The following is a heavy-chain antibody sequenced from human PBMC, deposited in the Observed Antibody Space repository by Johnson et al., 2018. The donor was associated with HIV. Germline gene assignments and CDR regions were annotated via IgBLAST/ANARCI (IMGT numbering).Heavy chain of an antibody. Sequence: VQLVESGGGGVQPGMSLRLSCAASGFSFSDYGMTWVRQAPGKGLEWVANIKQDGSEKNYMDSVRGRFTISRDNAKNSLYLQMNSLRAEDTAVYYCARDRVDEGVGFDIWGQGTMVTVSS. V-gene: IGHV3-7*01. CDR3: ARDRVDEGVGFDI. J-gene: IGHJ3*02. CDR2: IKQDGSEK. D-gene: IGHD2-15*01. CDR1: GFSFSDYG.